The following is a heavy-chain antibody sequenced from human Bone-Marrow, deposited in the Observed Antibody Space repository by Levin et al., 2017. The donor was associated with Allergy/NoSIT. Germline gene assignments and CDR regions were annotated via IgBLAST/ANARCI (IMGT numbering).Heavy chain of an antibody. CDR2: VSHSGIT. CDR3: ARGIAIFGVVLAVNDAFDI. D-gene: IGHD3-3*01. J-gene: IGHJ3*02. Sequence: SETLSLTCTVSGGSISSGVYFWSWIRQLPGKGLEWIGYVSHSGITFYNQSLKSRVTISGDTSKNLFPLNLSSVTAADTAVYYCARGIAIFGVVLAVNDAFDIWGQGTMVTVSS. CDR1: GGSISSGVYF. V-gene: IGHV4-31*03.